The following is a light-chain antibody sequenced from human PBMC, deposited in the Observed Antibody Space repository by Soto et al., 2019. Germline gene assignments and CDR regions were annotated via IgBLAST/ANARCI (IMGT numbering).Light chain of an antibody. CDR1: SSDIGVYNY. Sequence: QSALTQPASVSGSPGQSITISCTGTSSDIGVYNYVSWYQQHPGKAPKLVICEVSNRPSGVSSRFSGSKSGNTASLTISGLRAEDEADYYCPSFTTPNIWVFGEGTKLTVL. CDR2: EVS. V-gene: IGLV2-14*01. J-gene: IGLJ3*02. CDR3: PSFTTPNIWV.